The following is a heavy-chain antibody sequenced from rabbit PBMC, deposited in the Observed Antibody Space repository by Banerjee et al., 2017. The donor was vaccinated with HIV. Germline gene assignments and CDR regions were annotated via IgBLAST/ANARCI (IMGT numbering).Heavy chain of an antibody. CDR1: GFTLSSYY. J-gene: IGHJ4*01. D-gene: IGHD8-1*01. CDR2: IDPVFGIT. CDR3: ARDGTGGSYFAL. Sequence: QLKESGGGLVQPGGSLKLSCKASGFTLSSYYMNWVRQAPGKGLEWIGYIDPVFGITYYANWVNGRFSISRENAQNTVFQQMTSLTAADTATYFCARDGTGGSYFALWGPGTLVTVS. V-gene: IGHV1S7*01.